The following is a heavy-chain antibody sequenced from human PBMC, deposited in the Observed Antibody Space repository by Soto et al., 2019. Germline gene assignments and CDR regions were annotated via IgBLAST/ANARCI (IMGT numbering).Heavy chain of an antibody. V-gene: IGHV1-18*01. D-gene: IGHD3-10*01. CDR3: ARDNGFGESDV. CDR1: GYSFTSYG. CDR2: ISAYNGNT. J-gene: IGHJ6*02. Sequence: QVQLVQSGAEVKKPGASVKVSCKASGYSFTSYGISWVRQAPGQGLEWMGWISAYNGNTNYAQKLHGRVTMTTDTSTRTAYMERRSLRSEDTAVYYCARDNGFGESDVWGQGTTVTVSS.